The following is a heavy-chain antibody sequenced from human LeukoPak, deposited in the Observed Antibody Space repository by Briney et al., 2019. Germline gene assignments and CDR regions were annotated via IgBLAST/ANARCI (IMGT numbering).Heavy chain of an antibody. CDR1: SGSISSSSYY. Sequence: SETLSLTCTASSGSISSSSYYWGWIRQPPGKGLEWIGSIYYSGSTYYNPSLKSRVTISVDTSKNQFSLKLSSVTAADTAVYYCARSRAAFDIWGQGTMVTVSS. V-gene: IGHV4-39*01. CDR3: ARSRAAFDI. J-gene: IGHJ3*02. CDR2: IYYSGST.